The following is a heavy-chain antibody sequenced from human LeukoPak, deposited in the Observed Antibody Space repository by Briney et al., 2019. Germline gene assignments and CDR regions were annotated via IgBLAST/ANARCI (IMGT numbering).Heavy chain of an antibody. D-gene: IGHD6-25*01. Sequence: SETLSLTCAVYGGSFSGHYWSWIRQPPGKGLEWIGEINHSGSTNYNPSLKSRVTISVDTSKNQFSLKLSSVTAADTAVYYCARLRLGYWGQGTLVTVSS. CDR3: ARLRLGY. J-gene: IGHJ4*02. CDR2: INHSGST. CDR1: GGSFSGHY. V-gene: IGHV4-34*01.